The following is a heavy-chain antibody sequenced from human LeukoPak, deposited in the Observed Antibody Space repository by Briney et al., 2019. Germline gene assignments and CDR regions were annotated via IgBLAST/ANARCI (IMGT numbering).Heavy chain of an antibody. V-gene: IGHV3-21*01. Sequence: PGGSLRLSCVASGLTFSFYSMNGVRQPPGKGLEWVSSISSVSSYIYSADSVKGRFTISRDNAKNSLYLQMNSLRAEDTAVYYCAKGSNDFDYWGQGTLVTVSS. D-gene: IGHD4-11*01. CDR2: ISSVSSYI. J-gene: IGHJ4*02. CDR3: AKGSNDFDY. CDR1: GLTFSFYS.